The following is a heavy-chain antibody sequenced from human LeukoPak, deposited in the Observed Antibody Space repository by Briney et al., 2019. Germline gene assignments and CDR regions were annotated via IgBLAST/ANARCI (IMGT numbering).Heavy chain of an antibody. CDR1: GFTFSRYC. J-gene: IGHJ2*01. Sequence: QPGGSLRLSCTASGFTFSRYCMHWVRQAPGKRLVWVSRINSDGSSTSYADSVKGRFTISRDNAKNTLYLQMNSLRAEDTAMYYCARADRPNWYFDLWGRGTLVTVSS. V-gene: IGHV3-74*01. CDR3: ARADRPNWYFDL. CDR2: INSDGSST.